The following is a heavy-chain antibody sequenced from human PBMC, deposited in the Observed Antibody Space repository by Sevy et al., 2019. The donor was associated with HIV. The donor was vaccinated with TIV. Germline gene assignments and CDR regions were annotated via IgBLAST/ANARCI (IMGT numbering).Heavy chain of an antibody. CDR3: AKVDVVVPVADYGLDV. CDR2: ISRSGGST. CDR1: GFTFSNYA. V-gene: IGHV3-23*01. J-gene: IGHJ6*02. Sequence: GGSLRLSCAASGFTFSNYAMSWVRQAPGKGLEWVSSISRSGGSTYYADSVKGRFTISRDNSKNTLYLQMNSLRAEDTAVDYCAKVDVVVPVADYGLDVWGQGTTVTVSS. D-gene: IGHD2-2*01.